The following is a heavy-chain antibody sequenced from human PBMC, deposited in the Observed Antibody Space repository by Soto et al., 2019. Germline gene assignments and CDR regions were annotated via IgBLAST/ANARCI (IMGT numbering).Heavy chain of an antibody. J-gene: IGHJ4*02. D-gene: IGHD3-22*01. CDR3: ARGDYYDSSGYGPKFDY. V-gene: IGHV3-11*04. CDR1: GFTFSDYY. Sequence: LRLSCAASGFTFSDYYMSWIRQAPGKGLEWVSYISSNKYYADSVKGRFTISRDNSKNTLYLQMNSLRAEDTAVYYCARGDYYDSSGYGPKFDYWGQGTLVTVSS. CDR2: ISSNK.